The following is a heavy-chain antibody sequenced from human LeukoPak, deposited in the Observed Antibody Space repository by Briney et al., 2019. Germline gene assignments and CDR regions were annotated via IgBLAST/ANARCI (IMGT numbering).Heavy chain of an antibody. Sequence: SETLSLTCAVYGGSFSGYYWSWIRQPPGKGLEWIGEINHSGSTNYNPPLKSRVTISVDTSKNQFSLKLSSVTAADTAVYYCARDPAVAGLYNWFHPWGQGTLVTVSS. V-gene: IGHV4-34*01. CDR3: ARDPAVAGLYNWFHP. J-gene: IGHJ5*02. CDR1: GGSFSGYY. CDR2: INHSGST. D-gene: IGHD6-19*01.